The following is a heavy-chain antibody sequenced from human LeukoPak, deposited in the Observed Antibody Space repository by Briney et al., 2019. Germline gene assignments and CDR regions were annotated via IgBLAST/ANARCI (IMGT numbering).Heavy chain of an antibody. Sequence: ASVKVSCKSSGYTFISYGFSWVRQAPGQGLEWMGWVSAYDGNTNYAQKLQGRVTMTTDTSTSTVYMELRSLRSDDTAVYYCARMGDYHLVSFFDYWGQGTLVTVSS. J-gene: IGHJ4*02. CDR1: GYTFISYG. CDR3: ARMGDYHLVSFFDY. D-gene: IGHD4/OR15-4a*01. V-gene: IGHV1-18*01. CDR2: VSAYDGNT.